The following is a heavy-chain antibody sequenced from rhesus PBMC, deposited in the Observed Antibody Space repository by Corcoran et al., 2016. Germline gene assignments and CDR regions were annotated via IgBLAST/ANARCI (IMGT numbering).Heavy chain of an antibody. D-gene: IGHD7-45*01. CDR3: ARGWGLDY. J-gene: IGHJ4*01. CDR1: GCTFSDYY. CDR2: IRSKANSGTP. Sequence: EVRLVESGGGLVQPGGSLRLSCAASGCTFSDYYMSWVRQAPGKGAEWVGFIRSKANSGTPEYAASVKGRFTISRDDSKTIASLQMNSLKTEDTAVYYCARGWGLDYWGQGVLVTVSS. V-gene: IGHV3-116*02.